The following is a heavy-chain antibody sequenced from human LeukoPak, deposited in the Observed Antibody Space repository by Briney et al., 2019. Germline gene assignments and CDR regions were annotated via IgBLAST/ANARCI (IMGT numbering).Heavy chain of an antibody. CDR3: ARHATTVTVYYFDY. CDR1: GCSISSGYY. V-gene: IGHV4-38-2*01. CDR2: IYHSGST. Sequence: SETLSLTCAVSGCSISSGYYWGWIRQPPGKGLEWIGSIYHSGSTYYNPSLKSRVTISVDTSKNQFSPKLSSVTAADTAVYYCARHATTVTVYYFDYWGQGTLVTVSS. D-gene: IGHD4-17*01. J-gene: IGHJ4*02.